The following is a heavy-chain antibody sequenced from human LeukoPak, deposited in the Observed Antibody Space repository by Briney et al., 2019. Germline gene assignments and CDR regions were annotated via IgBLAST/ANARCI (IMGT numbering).Heavy chain of an antibody. CDR2: ISAGGTVQ. Sequence: GGSLRLSCAASGFTFSTYEMNWVRQAPGKGLEWVSYISAGGTVQYYAAPVKGGFTTSKDTAKNSMYLQMSSLRAEDTALYNCATAPQWVVLMNVWGKGTRSPSPQ. V-gene: IGHV3-48*03. D-gene: IGHD6-19*01. CDR1: GFTFSTYE. J-gene: IGHJ6*04. CDR3: ATAPQWVVLMNV.